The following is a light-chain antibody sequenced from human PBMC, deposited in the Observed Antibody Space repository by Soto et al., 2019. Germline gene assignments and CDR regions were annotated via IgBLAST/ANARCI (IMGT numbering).Light chain of an antibody. CDR2: DAS. J-gene: IGKJ4*01. CDR1: QGISSA. CDR3: QQFNSYPLS. V-gene: IGKV1-13*02. Sequence: AIQLTQSPSSLSASVGDRDTITCRASQGISSALAWYQHKSGKPPKSLIYDASSLESGVPSRFSGTGSGTDFTLTISSLQTEDFATYYCQQFNSYPLSFGGGTKVEI.